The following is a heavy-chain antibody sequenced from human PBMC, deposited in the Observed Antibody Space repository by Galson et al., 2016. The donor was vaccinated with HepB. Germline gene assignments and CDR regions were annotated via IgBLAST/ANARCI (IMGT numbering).Heavy chain of an antibody. CDR1: GYTFTNSG. CDR2: IIPILHSP. J-gene: IGHJ4*02. D-gene: IGHD5-12*01. Sequence: SVKVSCTASGYTFTNSGISWVRQAPGQGLEWMGAIIPILHSPDHAQKFQGRVAITADKSTTTAFMELSSLTSEDTAVYYCATGYSAYEYWGQGSLVTVSS. CDR3: ATGYSAYEY. V-gene: IGHV1-69*10.